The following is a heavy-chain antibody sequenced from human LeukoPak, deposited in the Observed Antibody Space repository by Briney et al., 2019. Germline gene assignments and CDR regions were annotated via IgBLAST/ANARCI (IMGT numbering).Heavy chain of an antibody. CDR3: AKVLRLSFYDFWSGPNWFDP. V-gene: IGHV1-69*05. D-gene: IGHD3-3*01. Sequence: ASVKVSCKASGGTFSSYAISWVRQAPGQGLEWMGRIIPIFGTANYAQKFQGRVTITTDESTSTAYMELSSLRSEDTAVYYCAKVLRLSFYDFWSGPNWFDPWGQGTLVTVSS. J-gene: IGHJ5*02. CDR2: IIPIFGTA. CDR1: GGTFSSYA.